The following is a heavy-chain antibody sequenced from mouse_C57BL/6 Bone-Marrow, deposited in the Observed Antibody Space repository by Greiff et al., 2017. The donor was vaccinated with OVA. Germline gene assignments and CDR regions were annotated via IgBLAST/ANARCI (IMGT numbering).Heavy chain of an antibody. Sequence: QVQLKESGPGLVAPSQSLSITCTVSGFSLTSYGVDWVRQSPGKGLEWLGVIWGVGSTNYNSALKSRLSISKDNSKSQVFLKMNSLQTDDTAMYYCASSSIITTGGGCAYWGQGTLVTVSA. D-gene: IGHD1-1*01. V-gene: IGHV2-6*01. CDR1: GFSLTSYG. CDR2: IWGVGST. CDR3: ASSSIITTGGGCAY. J-gene: IGHJ3*01.